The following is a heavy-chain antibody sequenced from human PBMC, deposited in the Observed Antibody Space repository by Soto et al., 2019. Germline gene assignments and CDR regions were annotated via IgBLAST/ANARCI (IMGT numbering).Heavy chain of an antibody. CDR1: AVTGADND. Sequence: SAVTGADNDGRRVLHAPGEGLEWVSVLHLGVSPAYTDSVKCRFTISRDNSKNALYLQMNSLRAEDTAVYYCVQQLLLLGYGMDVWGQGTTVIVSS. CDR3: VQQLLLLGYGMDV. J-gene: IGHJ6*02. V-gene: IGHV3-53*01. CDR2: LHLGVSP. D-gene: IGHD2-15*01.